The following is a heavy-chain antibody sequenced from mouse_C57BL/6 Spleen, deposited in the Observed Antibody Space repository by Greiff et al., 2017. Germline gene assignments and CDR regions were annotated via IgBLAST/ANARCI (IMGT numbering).Heavy chain of an antibody. D-gene: IGHD4-1*01. Sequence: EVKLQESGGGLVKPGGSLKLSCAASGFTFSDYGMHWVRQAPEKGLEWVAYISSGSSTIYYADTVKGRFTISRDNAKNTLFLQMTSLRSEDTAMYYCARSLTGTDYFDYWGQGTTLTVSS. CDR2: ISSGSSTI. J-gene: IGHJ2*01. CDR3: ARSLTGTDYFDY. CDR1: GFTFSDYG. V-gene: IGHV5-17*01.